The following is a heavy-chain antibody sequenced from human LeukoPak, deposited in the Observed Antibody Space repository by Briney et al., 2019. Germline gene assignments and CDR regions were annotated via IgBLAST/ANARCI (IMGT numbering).Heavy chain of an antibody. V-gene: IGHV5-51*01. Sequence: GESLKISCKGSGYRFTSYWIGWVRQMPGKGLEWMGIIYPGDSDTRYSPSFQGQVTISADKSISTAYLQWSSLKASDTAMYYCARSYYYGSGNLYYGMDVWGQGTTVTVSS. D-gene: IGHD3-10*01. CDR3: ARSYYYGSGNLYYGMDV. CDR2: IYPGDSDT. CDR1: GYRFTSYW. J-gene: IGHJ6*02.